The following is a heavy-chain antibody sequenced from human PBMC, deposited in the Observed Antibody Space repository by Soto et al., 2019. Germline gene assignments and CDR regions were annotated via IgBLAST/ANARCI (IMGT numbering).Heavy chain of an antibody. Sequence: GGSLRLSCAVSGFAFRSYTMNWVRQAPGKGLEWLSYIDGSGATIYYADSVKGRFTISRDKAKNSLYLQMNSLTDEDTAVYYWAKDLSIAVAESNWGQGTPVTVSS. CDR1: GFAFRSYT. D-gene: IGHD6-19*01. V-gene: IGHV3-48*02. CDR2: IDGSGATI. J-gene: IGHJ4*02. CDR3: AKDLSIAVAESN.